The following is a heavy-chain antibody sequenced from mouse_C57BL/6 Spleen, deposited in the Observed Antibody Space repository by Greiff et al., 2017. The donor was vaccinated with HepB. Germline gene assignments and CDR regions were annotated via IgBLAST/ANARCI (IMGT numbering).Heavy chain of an antibody. D-gene: IGHD2-4*01. CDR1: GYTFTSYW. Sequence: VQLQQPGAELVKPGASVKLSCKASGYTFTSYWMQWVKQRPGQGLEWIGEIDPSDSYTNYNQKFKSKATLTVDTSSSTAYMQLSSLTSEDSAVYYCARNPYDYDGAWFAYWGQGTLVTVSA. V-gene: IGHV1-50*01. J-gene: IGHJ3*01. CDR3: ARNPYDYDGAWFAY. CDR2: IDPSDSYT.